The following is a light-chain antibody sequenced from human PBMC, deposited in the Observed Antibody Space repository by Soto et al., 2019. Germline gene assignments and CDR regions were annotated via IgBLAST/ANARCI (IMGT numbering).Light chain of an antibody. Sequence: AIQLTQSPSSLSASVEDRVTIACRASQGINSALAWYQQKPGKAPKLLIYDASHLQSGVPSRFSGSGSGTDFTLTISSLQPEDFATYYGQQYNTYTISFGQGTRLEIK. CDR3: QQYNTYTIS. J-gene: IGKJ5*01. CDR2: DAS. V-gene: IGKV1-13*02. CDR1: QGINSA.